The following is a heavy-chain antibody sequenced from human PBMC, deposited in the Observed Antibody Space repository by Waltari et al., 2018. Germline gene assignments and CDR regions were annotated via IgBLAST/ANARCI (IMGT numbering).Heavy chain of an antibody. Sequence: EVQLVESGGGLVQPGGSLRLSCAASGFTFSSYSMNWVRQAPGKGLEWVSYISSSSSTIYYADSVKGRFTSSKDNAKNSLYLQINSLRAEDMAVYYCARGGYCSSTSCSGDWFDPWGQGTLVTVSS. CDR3: ARGGYCSSTSCSGDWFDP. CDR1: GFTFSSYS. V-gene: IGHV3-48*04. D-gene: IGHD2-2*01. CDR2: ISSSSSTI. J-gene: IGHJ5*02.